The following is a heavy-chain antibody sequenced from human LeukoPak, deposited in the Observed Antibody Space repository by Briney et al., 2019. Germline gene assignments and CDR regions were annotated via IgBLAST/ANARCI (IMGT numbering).Heavy chain of an antibody. CDR2: IYHSGST. J-gene: IGHJ4*02. V-gene: IGHV4-4*02. Sequence: PSETLSLTCAVSGGSISSMNWWSWVRQPPGKELMWIGEIYHSGSTNYNPSLKSRVTISVDKSKNQFSLKLSSVTAADTAVYYCARVKIYQQQLVLDYWGQGTLVTVSS. D-gene: IGHD6-13*01. CDR3: ARVKIYQQQLVLDY. CDR1: GGSISSMNW.